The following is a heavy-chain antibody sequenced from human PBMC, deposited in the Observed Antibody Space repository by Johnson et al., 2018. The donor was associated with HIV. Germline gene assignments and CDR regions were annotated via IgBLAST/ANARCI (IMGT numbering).Heavy chain of an antibody. CDR1: GFTFSSYW. V-gene: IGHV3-7*04. CDR2: IKQDGSAK. D-gene: IGHD1-14*01. Sequence: EVQLVESGGGVVQPGGSLRLSCAASGFTFSSYWMSWVRQAPGKGLEWVANIKQDGSAKYYVDFVKGRFTISRDNSKNTLYLQMNSLRAEDTAVYYCPVDTEAFDIWGQGTMVTVSS. J-gene: IGHJ3*02. CDR3: PVDTEAFDI.